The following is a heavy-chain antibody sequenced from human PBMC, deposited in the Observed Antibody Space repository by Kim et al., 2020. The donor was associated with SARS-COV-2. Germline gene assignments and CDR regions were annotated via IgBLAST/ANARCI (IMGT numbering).Heavy chain of an antibody. D-gene: IGHD3-22*01. V-gene: IGHV4-59*01. CDR3: ARDSGVLAYDSSGYYYYYYGMDV. CDR2: IYYSGST. Sequence: SETLSLTCTVSGGSISSYYWSWIRQPPGKGLEWIGYIYYSGSTNYNPSLKSRVTISVDTSKNQFSLKLSSVTAADTAVYYCARDSGVLAYDSSGYYYYYYGMDVWGQGTTVTVSS. CDR1: GGSISSYY. J-gene: IGHJ6*02.